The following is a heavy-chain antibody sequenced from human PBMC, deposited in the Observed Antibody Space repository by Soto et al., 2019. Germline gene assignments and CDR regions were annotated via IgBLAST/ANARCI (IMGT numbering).Heavy chain of an antibody. V-gene: IGHV3-30-3*01. Sequence: QVQLVESGGGVVQPGRSLRLSCAASGFTFSSYAMHWVRQAPGKGLEWVAVISYDGSNKYYADSVKGRFTISRDNSKNTLYLQMNSLRAEDTAVYYCASLYGMAVWGQGTTVTVSS. CDR1: GFTFSSYA. CDR3: ASLYGMAV. J-gene: IGHJ6*02. CDR2: ISYDGSNK.